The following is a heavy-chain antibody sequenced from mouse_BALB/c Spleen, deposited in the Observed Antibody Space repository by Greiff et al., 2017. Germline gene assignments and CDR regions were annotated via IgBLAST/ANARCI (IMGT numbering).Heavy chain of an antibody. CDR1: GYTFTSYW. V-gene: IGHV1S81*02. Sequence: VQLQQPGAELVKPGASVKLSCKASGYTFTSYWMHWVKQRPGQGLEWIGEINPSNGRTNYNEKFKSKATLTVDKSSSTAYMQLSSLTSEDSAVYYCARSGVGYYFDYWGQGTTLTVSS. CDR2: INPSNGRT. CDR3: ARSGVGYYFDY. D-gene: IGHD1-1*01. J-gene: IGHJ2*01.